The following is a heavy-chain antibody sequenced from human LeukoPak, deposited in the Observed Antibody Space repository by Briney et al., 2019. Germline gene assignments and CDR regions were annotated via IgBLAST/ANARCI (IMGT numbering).Heavy chain of an antibody. CDR2: VSHSWGT. CDR1: AGSIENHY. D-gene: IGHD6-13*01. CDR3: ARLSRIAAAGAYDYHSLEV. J-gene: IGHJ6*02. V-gene: IGHV4-59*07. Sequence: SHSLSLAWFGRAGSIENHYFSVVPESSRRGLEGIGFVSHSWGTSYNPSFRSRVIISVATSDNQFSLRVNSVHAADTAVYYCARLSRIAAAGAYDYHSLEVWGQGTPDTVSS.